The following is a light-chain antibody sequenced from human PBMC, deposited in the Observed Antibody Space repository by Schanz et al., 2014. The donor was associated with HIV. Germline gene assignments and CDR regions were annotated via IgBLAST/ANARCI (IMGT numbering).Light chain of an antibody. Sequence: ETVMTQSPATLYVSPGEGATLSCRASQSISNNLAWYQHKPGQAPRLLIYGAFTRATGIPVRFSGRGSGTEFTLTINGLQPEDSATYYCQQGHKFPLTFGGGTKVEIE. CDR3: QQGHKFPLT. CDR1: QSISNN. V-gene: IGKV3-15*01. CDR2: GAF. J-gene: IGKJ4*01.